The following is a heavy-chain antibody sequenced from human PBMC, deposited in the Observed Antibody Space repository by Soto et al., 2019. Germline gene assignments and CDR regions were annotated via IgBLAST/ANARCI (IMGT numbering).Heavy chain of an antibody. CDR3: ASIEYYYDSSGYYYPHYGMDV. CDR2: IDPSDSYT. Sequence: GESLKVCGKGAGYSCTSYWISCVRQMPGKGLEWMGRIDPSDSYTNYSPSFQGHVTISADKSISTAYLQWSSLKASDTAMYYCASIEYYYDSSGYYYPHYGMDVWGQGTTVTVSS. CDR1: GYSCTSYW. D-gene: IGHD3-22*01. J-gene: IGHJ6*02. V-gene: IGHV5-10-1*01.